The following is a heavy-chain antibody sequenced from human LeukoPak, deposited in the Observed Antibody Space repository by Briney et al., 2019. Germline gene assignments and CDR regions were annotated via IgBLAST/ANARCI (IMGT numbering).Heavy chain of an antibody. CDR2: IIHSGGT. V-gene: IGHV4-34*01. D-gene: IGHD1-26*01. CDR1: GGSFSGYY. Sequence: SETLSLTCAVYGGSFSGYYWSWIRQPPGKGLDWIGGIIHSGGTNGNAALKSGGTISVDPSKDQLSLNLNSINAADTAVYSCARGLGGSYYFDHWGQGTLVTVSS. CDR3: ARGLGGSYYFDH. J-gene: IGHJ4*02.